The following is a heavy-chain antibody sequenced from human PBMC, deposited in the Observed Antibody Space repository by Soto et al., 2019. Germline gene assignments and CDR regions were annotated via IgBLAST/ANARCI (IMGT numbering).Heavy chain of an antibody. CDR3: AFLDTSLDFDF. CDR2: IDPSNSYT. Sequence: GESLKISCKGSGYRFTSYWISWVRQMPGKGLEWMGRIDPSNSYTHYSPSFHGHVTISAGNSISTAYLQWSNLRASDTAIYYCAFLDTSLDFDFWGQGTRVTVSS. D-gene: IGHD3-3*02. V-gene: IGHV5-10-1*01. CDR1: GYRFTSYW. J-gene: IGHJ4*02.